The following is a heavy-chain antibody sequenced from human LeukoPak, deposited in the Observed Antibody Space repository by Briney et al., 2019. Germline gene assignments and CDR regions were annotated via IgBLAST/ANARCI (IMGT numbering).Heavy chain of an antibody. Sequence: GGSLRLSCAGSGFYISDYWMTWVRQAPGKGLEWVANIKEDGSDSQYVGSVRGRFTISRDNAENSLYLQMNSLRAEDTAVYYCARDLELYRVWGKGTTVTVSS. D-gene: IGHD2-8*01. CDR2: IKEDGSDS. V-gene: IGHV3-7*01. CDR3: ARDLELYRV. J-gene: IGHJ6*04. CDR1: GFYISDYW.